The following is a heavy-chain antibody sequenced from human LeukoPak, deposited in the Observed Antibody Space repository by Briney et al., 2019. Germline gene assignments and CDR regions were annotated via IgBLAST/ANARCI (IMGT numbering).Heavy chain of an antibody. CDR3: ARGLQRYSSSWYSRYYYYMDV. V-gene: IGHV1-18*01. CDR1: GYTFTSYG. Sequence: ASVKVSCKASGYTFTSYGISWVRQAPGQGLEWMGWISGYNGNTNYAQKLQGRVTMTTDTSTSTAYMELRSLRSDDTAVYYCARGLQRYSSSWYSRYYYYMDVWGKGTTVTISS. D-gene: IGHD6-13*01. J-gene: IGHJ6*03. CDR2: ISGYNGNT.